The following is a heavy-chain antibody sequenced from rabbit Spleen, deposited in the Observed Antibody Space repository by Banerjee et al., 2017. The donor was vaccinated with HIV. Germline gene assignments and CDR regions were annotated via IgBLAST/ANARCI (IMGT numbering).Heavy chain of an antibody. D-gene: IGHD4-1*01. CDR1: GLSFSYTAV. Sequence: QEQLEESGGGLVKPEGSLTLTCKASGLSFSYTAVMCWVRQSPGKGLKWIACINTSHGDTVYAIWANGRFTISKTSATTMTLQITSMTAAYTPTYFCARDLAVVVGWNFALWGPVTL. CDR3: ARDLAVVVGWNFAL. V-gene: IGHV1S45*01. CDR2: INTSHGDT. J-gene: IGHJ4*01.